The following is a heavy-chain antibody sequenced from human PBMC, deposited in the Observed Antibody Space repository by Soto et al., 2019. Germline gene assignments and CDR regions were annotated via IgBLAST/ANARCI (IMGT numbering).Heavy chain of an antibody. CDR1: GFTFSSYS. J-gene: IGHJ6*02. Sequence: GGSLRLSCAASGFTFSSYSMNWVRQAPGKGLEWVSSISSSSSYIYYADSVKGRFTISRDNAKNSLYLQMNSLRAEDTAVYYCARDLPYYXFWSGYSPQEYYYGMDVWGQGTTVTVSS. CDR2: ISSSSSYI. D-gene: IGHD3-3*01. V-gene: IGHV3-21*01. CDR3: ARDLPYYXFWSGYSPQEYYYGMDV.